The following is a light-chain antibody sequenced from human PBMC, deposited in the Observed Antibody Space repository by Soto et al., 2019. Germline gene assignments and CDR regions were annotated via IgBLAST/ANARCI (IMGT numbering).Light chain of an antibody. CDR3: AAWDDNLKGPV. V-gene: IGLV1-44*01. CDR2: SDR. Sequence: QSVLTQPPSASGTPGQRVTISCFGSNSSIGSNTVNWYQQVSGSAPKLLIYSDRQRPSGVPDRLSGSRSGTSASLAISGLQTEDEADYFCAAWDDNLKGPVFGGGTQLTVL. J-gene: IGLJ3*02. CDR1: NSSIGSNT.